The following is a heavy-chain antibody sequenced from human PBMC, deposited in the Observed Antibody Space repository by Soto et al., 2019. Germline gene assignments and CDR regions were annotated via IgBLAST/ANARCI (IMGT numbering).Heavy chain of an antibody. CDR2: ISSNGANT. D-gene: IGHD2-8*01. CDR3: VSWVSAPFDY. V-gene: IGHV3-23*01. J-gene: IGHJ4*01. Sequence: RLSCAASGFTFDSPYSHAMSWVRQSPGKGPEWVSTISSNGANTHYAESVKGRFTISKDASRNTVHLHMNSLRADDTATSFCVSWVSAPFDYWGHGTRVTVSS. CDR1: GFTFDSPYSHA.